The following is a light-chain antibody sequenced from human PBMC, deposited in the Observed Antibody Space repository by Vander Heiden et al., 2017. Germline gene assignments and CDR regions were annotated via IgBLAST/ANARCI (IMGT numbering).Light chain of an antibody. V-gene: IGLV5-45*03. CDR3: MIRHSSAWV. CDR2: YRSDSDK. J-gene: IGLJ3*02. CDR1: SGINVGTYR. Sequence: QAVLTQPSSLSPSPGASASLTCTLRSGINVGTYRIYWYQQKPGSPPQFLLKYRSDSDKQQGSGVPSRFSGSKDASANAGILLISGLQSEDEADYYCMIRHSSAWVFGGGTKLTVL.